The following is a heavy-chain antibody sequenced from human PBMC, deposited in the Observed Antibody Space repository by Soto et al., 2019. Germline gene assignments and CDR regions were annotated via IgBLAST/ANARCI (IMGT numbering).Heavy chain of an antibody. CDR2: IYYTGNP. Sequence: SETLSLTCTVSGGSVSSGSHYWTWIRQPPGKGLEWIGYIYYTGNPNYSPSLKSRVTISVDASKNQFSLKLSSVTAADTAVYYCARDCALAVAGPGWFDPWGQGTLVTVSS. D-gene: IGHD6-19*01. CDR1: GGSVSSGSHY. J-gene: IGHJ5*02. V-gene: IGHV4-61*01. CDR3: ARDCALAVAGPGWFDP.